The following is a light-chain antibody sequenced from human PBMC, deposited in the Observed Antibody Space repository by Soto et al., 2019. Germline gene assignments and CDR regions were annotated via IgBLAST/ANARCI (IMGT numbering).Light chain of an antibody. CDR3: QAWDNSPHVV. CDR1: KLGDKY. J-gene: IGLJ2*01. CDR2: QDT. Sequence: SSELTQPPSVSVSPGQTASITCSGDKLGDKYACWYQQKPGQSPVLVIYQDTKRPSGIPERFSGSNSGNTATLTISGTQAMDEADYYCQAWDNSPHVVFGGGTSSPS. V-gene: IGLV3-1*01.